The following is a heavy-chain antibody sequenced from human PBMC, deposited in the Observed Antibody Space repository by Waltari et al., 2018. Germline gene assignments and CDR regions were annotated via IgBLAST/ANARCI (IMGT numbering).Heavy chain of an antibody. D-gene: IGHD3-10*01. CDR2: IYYSGST. J-gene: IGHJ4*02. CDR1: GGSISSYY. CDR3: ARMIIGSGSYSFDY. V-gene: IGHV4-59*01. Sequence: QVQLQESGPGLVKPSETLSLTCTVSGGSISSYYWSWLRQPPGKGLEWIGYIYYSGSTNYNPSLKSRVTISVDTSKNQFSLKLSSVTAADTAVYYCARMIIGSGSYSFDYWGQGTLVTVSS.